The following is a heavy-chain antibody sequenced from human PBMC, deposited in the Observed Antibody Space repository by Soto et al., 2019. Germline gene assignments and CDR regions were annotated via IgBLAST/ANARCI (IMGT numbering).Heavy chain of an antibody. V-gene: IGHV1-18*01. CDR1: GYTFTTYG. CDR2: ISTYSGLT. J-gene: IGHJ4*02. D-gene: IGHD3-22*01. Sequence: ASVKVSCKASGYTFTTYGIAWVRQAPGQGFEWMGWISTYSGLTKYAEKFQGRVTMTTDTSTSTADMELKTLRSDDTAVYFCARGPLGYHSTGYYFDYWGPGXLLTVSS. CDR3: ARGPLGYHSTGYYFDY.